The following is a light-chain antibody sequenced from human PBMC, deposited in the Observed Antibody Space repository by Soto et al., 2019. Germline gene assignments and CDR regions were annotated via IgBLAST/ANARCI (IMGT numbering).Light chain of an antibody. CDR1: SSDVGAYNS. CDR2: DVT. V-gene: IGLV2-14*01. J-gene: IGLJ1*01. Sequence: QSVLTQPASVSGSPGQSITISCTGTSSDVGAYNSVSWYQQHPGKAPKLMIYDVTDRPSGVSNRFSGSMSGNTASLTISGLQAEDEADYYCSSYTSSSTYVFGTGTKVTVL. CDR3: SSYTSSSTYV.